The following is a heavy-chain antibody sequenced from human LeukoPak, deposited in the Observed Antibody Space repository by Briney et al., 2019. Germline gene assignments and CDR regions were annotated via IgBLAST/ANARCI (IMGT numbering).Heavy chain of an antibody. J-gene: IGHJ4*02. CDR1: GFTFSSYN. V-gene: IGHV3-21*01. D-gene: IGHD2-15*01. CDR3: ARDLEVAAAPDY. CDR2: ISSSSSYI. Sequence: PGGSLTLSCAASGFTFSSYNMNWVRQAPGKGLEWVSSISSSSSYIYYADSVKGRFTISRDNAKNSLYLQMNSLRAEDTAVYYCARDLEVAAAPDYWGQGTLVTVSS.